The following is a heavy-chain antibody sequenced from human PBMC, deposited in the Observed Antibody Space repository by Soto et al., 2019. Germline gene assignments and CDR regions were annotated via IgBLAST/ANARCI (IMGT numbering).Heavy chain of an antibody. J-gene: IGHJ4*02. CDR1: GFTFTTHG. Sequence: QVQLAESGGGVVQPGRSLRLSCAASGFTFTTHGMHWVRQAPGKGLEWVALITSDGSNKHYADSVMGRFTISRDNSKNTLSLQMNSLRPEDTAVYYCAKRGFCSGGRCYSWHFDYWGQGTLVTVSS. D-gene: IGHD2-15*01. CDR2: ITSDGSNK. CDR3: AKRGFCSGGRCYSWHFDY. V-gene: IGHV3-30*18.